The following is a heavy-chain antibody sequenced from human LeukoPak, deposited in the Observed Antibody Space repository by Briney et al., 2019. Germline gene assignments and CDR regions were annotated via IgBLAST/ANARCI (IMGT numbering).Heavy chain of an antibody. J-gene: IGHJ4*02. CDR1: GGSISSYY. Sequence: SETLSLTCTVSGGSISSYYWSWIRQPPGKGLEWIGYIYYSGSTNYNPSLKSRATISVDTSKNQFSLKLSSVTAADTAVYYCARDYGDLSLEYWGQGTLVTVSS. CDR3: ARDYGDLSLEY. D-gene: IGHD4-17*01. V-gene: IGHV4-59*01. CDR2: IYYSGST.